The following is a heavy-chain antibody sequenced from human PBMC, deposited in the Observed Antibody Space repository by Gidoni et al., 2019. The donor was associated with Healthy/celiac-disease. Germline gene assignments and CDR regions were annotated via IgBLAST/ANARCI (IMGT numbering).Heavy chain of an antibody. V-gene: IGHV3-30*18. J-gene: IGHJ3*02. Sequence: QVQLVESGGGVVQPGRSLRLACAASGFTFRRYGRHWVRQAPGKGLEWVAVISYDGINKSYADSVKGRFTISRDNSKNTLYLQMNSLRAEDTAVYYCAKDPTYSSSSLGLDAFDIWGQGTMVTVSS. CDR1: GFTFRRYG. D-gene: IGHD6-6*01. CDR2: ISYDGINK. CDR3: AKDPTYSSSSLGLDAFDI.